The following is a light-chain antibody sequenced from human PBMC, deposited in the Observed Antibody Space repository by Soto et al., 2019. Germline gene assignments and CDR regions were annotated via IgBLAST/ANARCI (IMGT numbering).Light chain of an antibody. J-gene: IGKJ4*01. CDR1: QDISTY. Sequence: IVLTQSPASLSVSPGERATLSCRASQDISTYLSWYQQKPGQAPRLIIYDTFNRASGVPDTFSGSGSGTVFTLTVSNVAPDDSAIYYCQQRRTWPLTFGGGTKVEIK. V-gene: IGKV3-11*01. CDR3: QQRRTWPLT. CDR2: DTF.